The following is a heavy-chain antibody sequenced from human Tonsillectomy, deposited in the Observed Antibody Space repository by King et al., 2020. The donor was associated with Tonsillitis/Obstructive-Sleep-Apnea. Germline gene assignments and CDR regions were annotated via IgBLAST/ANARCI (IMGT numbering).Heavy chain of an antibody. V-gene: IGHV3-74*01. Sequence: VQLVESGGGLVQPGGSLRLSCEASGFTFSSYWMHWVRQAPGKGLVWVSRIKSDGSSTSYADSVKGRFTISRDNAKNTLYLQMNSLRAEDTAVYYCARVWYCSSTSCSEFDYWGQGTLVTVSS. J-gene: IGHJ4*02. CDR3: ARVWYCSSTSCSEFDY. D-gene: IGHD2-2*01. CDR1: GFTFSSYW. CDR2: IKSDGSST.